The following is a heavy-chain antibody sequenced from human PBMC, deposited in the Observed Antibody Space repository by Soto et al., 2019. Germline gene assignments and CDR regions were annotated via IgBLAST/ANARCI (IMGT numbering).Heavy chain of an antibody. CDR3: AGERLGDPRYYGMDV. CDR2: IIPIFGTA. CDR1: GGTFRNYA. Sequence: QVHLVQSGAEVKKPGSSVKVSCKASGGTFRNYAISWVRQAPGQGLEWMGGIIPIFGTANYALKFQGRVTITADESTHTAYMELSSPTSEDTAIYYCAGERLGDPRYYGMDVWGQGTTVTVSS. V-gene: IGHV1-69*01. J-gene: IGHJ6*02. D-gene: IGHD3-16*01.